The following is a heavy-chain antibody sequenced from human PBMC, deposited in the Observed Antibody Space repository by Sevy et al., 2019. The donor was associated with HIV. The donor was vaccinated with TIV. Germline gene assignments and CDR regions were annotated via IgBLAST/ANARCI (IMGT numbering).Heavy chain of an antibody. V-gene: IGHV4-59*12. D-gene: IGHD2-2*01. CDR3: ARGAVVIGTAATPVLDF. CDR1: DDSINSYY. J-gene: IGHJ4*02. CDR2: IYNNIGST. Sequence: SETLSLTCSVSDDSINSYYWSWIRQPPGKGLEWIGYIYNNIGSTSYNPSLTSRVTISVDTSKNHFSLKLTSVTAAETAMYYCARGAVVIGTAATPVLDFWGLGSLVTVSS.